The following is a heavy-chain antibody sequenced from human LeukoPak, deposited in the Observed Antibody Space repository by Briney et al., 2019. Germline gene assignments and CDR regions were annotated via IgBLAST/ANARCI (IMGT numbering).Heavy chain of an antibody. V-gene: IGHV3-7*01. J-gene: IGHJ4*02. D-gene: IGHD3-10*01. Sequence: GGSLRLSCAASVFSFSTYWMSWVRQARGKGLEWVANINQDGTERYLVDSVKGRFTISRDNGKNSVFLQMNSLRDEDTAVYYCTRTLAARSFYFDYWGRGTLVTVSS. CDR2: INQDGTER. CDR1: VFSFSTYW. CDR3: TRTLAARSFYFDY.